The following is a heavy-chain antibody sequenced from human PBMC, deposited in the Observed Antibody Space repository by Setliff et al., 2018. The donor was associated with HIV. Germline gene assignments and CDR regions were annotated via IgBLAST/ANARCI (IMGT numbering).Heavy chain of an antibody. Sequence: SETLSLTCTVSGGSISSCSYFWIWIRQPAGKGLEWIVPIYTSGSTNYNPTLRSRVTISVDTSKNQFSLKLSSVTAADTAVYYCARVERGLRPYTKAVGENYYYYYLDVWGKGTTVTVSS. CDR2: IYTSGST. D-gene: IGHD6-19*01. CDR1: GGSISSCSYF. J-gene: IGHJ6*03. CDR3: ARVERGLRPYTKAVGENYYYYYLDV. V-gene: IGHV4-61*02.